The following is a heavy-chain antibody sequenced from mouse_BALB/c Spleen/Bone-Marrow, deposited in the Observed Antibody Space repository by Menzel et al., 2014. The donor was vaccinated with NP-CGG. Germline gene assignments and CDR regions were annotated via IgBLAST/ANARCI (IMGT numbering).Heavy chain of an antibody. J-gene: IGHJ1*01. CDR2: IDPANGNT. Sequence: EVQLQESGAELVKPGASVKLSCTASGFNIKDTYMHWVKQRPEQGLEWIGRIDPANGNTKYDPKFQGKATITADTSSNTAYLQLSSLTSEDTAVYYCARGGTTATWYFGVWGAGTTVTVSS. D-gene: IGHD1-2*01. CDR3: ARGGTTATWYFGV. V-gene: IGHV14-3*02. CDR1: GFNIKDTY.